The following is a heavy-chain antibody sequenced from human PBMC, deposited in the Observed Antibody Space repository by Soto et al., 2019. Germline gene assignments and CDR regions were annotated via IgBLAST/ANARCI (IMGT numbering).Heavy chain of an antibody. J-gene: IGHJ4*02. CDR3: ARDLPGYCSTTNCYYYFDF. V-gene: IGHV3-7*03. Sequence: EVQLVESGGALVQPGGSLRLSCAVSGFTFTSYSMSWVRQAPGEGLEWVANIRQDGHGKYYVDSVRGRFTISRDNAQNSLYLQMDSLRAEDTAMYYCARDLPGYCSTTNCYYYFDFWGQGTLVTVSS. CDR2: IRQDGHGK. CDR1: GFTFTSYS. D-gene: IGHD2-2*01.